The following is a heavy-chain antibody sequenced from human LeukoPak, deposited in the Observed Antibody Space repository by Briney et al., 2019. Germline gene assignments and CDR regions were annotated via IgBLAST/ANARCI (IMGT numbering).Heavy chain of an antibody. CDR3: ARRSGRRYEY. J-gene: IGHJ4*02. Sequence: GGSLRLSCAASGFAFRSYEMNWVRHAPGRGLEWVSHISGGGESTVYPDAVKGRFTISRDNAKNSLYLQMNSLRVEDTGVYYCARRSGRRYEYWGQGVLVTVSP. CDR2: ISGGGEST. D-gene: IGHD5-24*01. V-gene: IGHV3-48*03. CDR1: GFAFRSYE.